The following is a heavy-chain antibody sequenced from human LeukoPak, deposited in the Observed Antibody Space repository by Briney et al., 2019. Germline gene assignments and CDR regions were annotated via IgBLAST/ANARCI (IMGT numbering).Heavy chain of an antibody. J-gene: IGHJ4*02. CDR2: IYYSGST. Sequence: KPSETLSLTCTVSGGSISSSSYYWGWIRQPPGKGLEWIGSIYYSGSTYYNPSLKSRVTISVDTSKNQFSLKLSSVTAADTAVYYCARRAKTERGHSYGLDYWGQGTLVTVSS. V-gene: IGHV4-39*07. CDR1: GGSISSSSYY. D-gene: IGHD5-18*01. CDR3: ARRAKTERGHSYGLDY.